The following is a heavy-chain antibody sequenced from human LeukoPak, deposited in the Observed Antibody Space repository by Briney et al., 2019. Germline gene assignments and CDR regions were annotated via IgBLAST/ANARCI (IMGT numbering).Heavy chain of an antibody. J-gene: IGHJ4*02. CDR1: GYSISSGYY. CDR3: ARPIRN. Sequence: SETLSLTCTVSGYSISSGYYWGWIRQPPGKGLEWIGSIYHSGSTYYNPSLKSRVTISVDTSKNQFSLKLSSVTAADTAVYYCARPIRNWGQGTLVIVSS. V-gene: IGHV4-38-2*02. CDR2: IYHSGST.